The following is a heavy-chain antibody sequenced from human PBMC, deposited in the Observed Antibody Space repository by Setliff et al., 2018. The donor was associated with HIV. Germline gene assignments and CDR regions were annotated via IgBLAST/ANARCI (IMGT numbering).Heavy chain of an antibody. CDR3: ARLDCSSSSGFVDY. CDR1: GGSISNFY. D-gene: IGHD2-2*01. V-gene: IGHV4-59*05. CDR2: IYYSGST. Sequence: SETLSLTCSVSGGSISNFYWSWIRQPPGKGLEWVGSIYYSGSTYYNPSLKSRVTISVDTPKNQFSLKLSSVTAADTAVYYCARLDCSSSSGFVDYWGQGTLVTVSS. J-gene: IGHJ4*02.